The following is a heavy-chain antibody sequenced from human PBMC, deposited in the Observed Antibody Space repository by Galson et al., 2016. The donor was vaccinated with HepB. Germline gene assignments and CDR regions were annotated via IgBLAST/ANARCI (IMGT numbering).Heavy chain of an antibody. J-gene: IGHJ5*02. CDR2: ISGNGGST. Sequence: SLRLSCAASGFTFSSYDMSWVRQAPGKGLEWVSAISGNGGSTYYADSVKGRFTISRDNSKNTLYLQMNNLRADDTAVYYCAKGGGKWLQFNWFDPWGQGALVTVSS. CDR3: AKGGGKWLQFNWFDP. V-gene: IGHV3-23*01. CDR1: GFTFSSYD. D-gene: IGHD5-24*01.